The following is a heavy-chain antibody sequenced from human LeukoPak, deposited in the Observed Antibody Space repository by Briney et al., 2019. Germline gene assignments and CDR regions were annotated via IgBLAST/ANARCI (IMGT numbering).Heavy chain of an antibody. D-gene: IGHD3-3*02. CDR3: ARGRRGLAGR. J-gene: IGHJ4*02. CDR2: ISYSGTT. Sequence: PSETLSLTCTVSSASISSSPYYWGWIRQSPGKGLEWIGSISYSGTTYYNPSLKSRVTISVDTSKNYFSLKLSSVTAADTAVYYCARGRRGLAGRWGQGTLVTVSS. CDR1: SASISSSPYY. V-gene: IGHV4-39*02.